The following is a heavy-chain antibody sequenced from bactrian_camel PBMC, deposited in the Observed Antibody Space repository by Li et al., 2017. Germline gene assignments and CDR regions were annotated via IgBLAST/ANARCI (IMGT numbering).Heavy chain of an antibody. V-gene: IGHV3S1*01. CDR2: IDTGDGST. CDR3: ATFSSKILKNLVT. D-gene: IGHD2*01. CDR1: GYTFDTY. Sequence: HVQLVESGGGSALAGGSHRLSCAASGYTFDTYSWFRQAPGQEREGVAAIDTGDGSTVYADSVMGRFTISQDNAKNTVYLQMNSLKPEDTAMYYCATFSSKILKNLVTGARVPRSPSP. J-gene: IGHJ6*01.